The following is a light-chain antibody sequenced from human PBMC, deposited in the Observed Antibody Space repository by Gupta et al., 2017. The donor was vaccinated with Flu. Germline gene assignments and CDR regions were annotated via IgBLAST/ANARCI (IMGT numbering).Light chain of an antibody. CDR1: QGISSH. CDR3: KQLDSYPLT. CDR2: DAS. Sequence: DIQLTQSPSSLSASVGDRVTITCRASQGISSHVAWYQQKPGKAPKLLIFDASTLESGVPSRFSGSGSGTEFTLTISSLQPEDFAAYYGKQLDSYPLTFGGETKVEIK. J-gene: IGKJ4*01. V-gene: IGKV1-9*01.